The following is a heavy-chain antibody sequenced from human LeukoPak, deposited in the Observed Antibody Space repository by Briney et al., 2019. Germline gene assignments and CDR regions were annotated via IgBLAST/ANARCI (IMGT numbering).Heavy chain of an antibody. J-gene: IGHJ3*02. D-gene: IGHD2-21*01. CDR1: GYSFTSYW. Sequence: ESLKISCKGSGYSFTSYWIGWVRQMPGKGPEWMGIIYPGDSDTRYSPSFQGQVTISADKSISTAYLQWSSLNASDTAMYYCAIHVESIVAKDAFDIWGQGTMVTVSS. CDR2: IYPGDSDT. CDR3: AIHVESIVAKDAFDI. V-gene: IGHV5-51*01.